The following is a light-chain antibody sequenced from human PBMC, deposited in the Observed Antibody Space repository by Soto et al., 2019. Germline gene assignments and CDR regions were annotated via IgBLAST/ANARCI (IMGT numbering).Light chain of an antibody. CDR2: DVS. CDR3: SSYTPGTNLV. CDR1: STDVGFYNF. V-gene: IGLV2-14*03. Sequence: QSALAQPASVSGSLGQSTSISCTGGSTDVGFYNFVSWYQQLPGKAPRLIIFDVSNRPSGVSARFSGSKSGNTASLTISGLQADDEGDYYCSSYTPGTNLVFGGGTKLTVL. J-gene: IGLJ2*01.